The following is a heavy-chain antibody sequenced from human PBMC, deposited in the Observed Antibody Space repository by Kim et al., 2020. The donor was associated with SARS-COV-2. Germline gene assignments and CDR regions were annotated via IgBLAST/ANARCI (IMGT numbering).Heavy chain of an antibody. CDR1: GYTFTNYY. CDR2: INPSGGTT. D-gene: IGHD1-26*01. J-gene: IGHJ4*02. Sequence: ASVKVSCKASGYTFTNYYMHWVRQAPGHGLEWMGIINPSGGTTKYAQNFQGRVTMTGDASTGTVYMELSSLSSEDTAVYYCARGPSRSWSIGGFDYWGQGTLGTVSS. V-gene: IGHV1-46*01. CDR3: ARGPSRSWSIGGFDY.